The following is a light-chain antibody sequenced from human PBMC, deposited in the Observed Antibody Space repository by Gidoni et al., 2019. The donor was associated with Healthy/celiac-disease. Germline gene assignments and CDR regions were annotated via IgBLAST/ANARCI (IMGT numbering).Light chain of an antibody. J-gene: IGKJ5*01. CDR1: QSVLYSSNNTNY. V-gene: IGKV4-1*01. CDR3: QQYYSTPPVT. Sequence: DIVMTQSPDSLAVSLGARATINCKSSQSVLYSSNNTNYLAWYQQKPGQPPKLLIYWASTRESGVPDRFSGSGSGTDFTLTISSLQAEDVAVYYCQQYYSTPPVTFGQGTRLEIK. CDR2: WAS.